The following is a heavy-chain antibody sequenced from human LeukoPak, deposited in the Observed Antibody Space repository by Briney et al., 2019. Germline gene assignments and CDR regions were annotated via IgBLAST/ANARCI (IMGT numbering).Heavy chain of an antibody. V-gene: IGHV1-2*02. Sequence: VASVKVSCKASGYTFTGYYMHWVRQAPAQGLEWIGWINPNSGDTNYAQRFQGRVTMTRDTSISTAYMDLSRLRSDDTAVYYCARDSGYCSSTGCYYFDYWGQGTLVTVSS. CDR2: INPNSGDT. CDR1: GYTFTGYY. D-gene: IGHD2-2*01. J-gene: IGHJ4*02. CDR3: ARDSGYCSSTGCYYFDY.